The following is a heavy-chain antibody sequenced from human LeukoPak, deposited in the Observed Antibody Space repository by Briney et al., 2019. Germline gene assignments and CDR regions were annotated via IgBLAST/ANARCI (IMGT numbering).Heavy chain of an antibody. Sequence: GGSLCPSPAASGFTFNNHAIHWVRQAPGKGLEWVAIISFDGVNKYYADSVTGRFTITTDNSKNTLYLQMNSLRAEDTAVYYGARDGIVGSPFFKFDYWGQGTLVTVSS. J-gene: IGHJ4*02. CDR3: ARDGIVGSPFFKFDY. D-gene: IGHD1-26*01. V-gene: IGHV3-30-3*01. CDR2: ISFDGVNK. CDR1: GFTFNNHA.